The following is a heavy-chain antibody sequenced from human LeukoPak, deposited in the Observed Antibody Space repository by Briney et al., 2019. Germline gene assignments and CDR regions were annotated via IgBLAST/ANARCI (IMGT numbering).Heavy chain of an antibody. Sequence: GASLRLSCAASGFTFSNYAMSWVRQAPGKGLEWVSAIVGSGASTYYADSVKGRFTISRDNSKNTLYLQMNSLRAEDTALYYCAKWGDYDVLTGYYDSDYWGQRTLVTVSS. V-gene: IGHV3-23*01. CDR1: GFTFSNYA. CDR2: IVGSGAST. J-gene: IGHJ4*02. D-gene: IGHD3-9*01. CDR3: AKWGDYDVLTGYYDSDY.